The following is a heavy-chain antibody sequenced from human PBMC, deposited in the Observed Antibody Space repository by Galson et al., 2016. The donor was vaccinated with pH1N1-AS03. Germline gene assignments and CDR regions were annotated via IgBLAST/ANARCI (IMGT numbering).Heavy chain of an antibody. CDR1: GFSFSNAW. V-gene: IGHV3-15*01. CDR3: STWQYCGNTNCPPDAFDL. CDR2: IKSKIDGGTT. J-gene: IGHJ3*01. D-gene: IGHD2-2*01. Sequence: SLRLSCAASGFSFSNAWMTWVRQVPGKGLEWVGRIKSKIDGGTTDYAASVKGRFTISRDDSKNTLHLQMNSLKLEDTAVYYCSTWQYCGNTNCPPDAFDLWGQGTMVTVSS.